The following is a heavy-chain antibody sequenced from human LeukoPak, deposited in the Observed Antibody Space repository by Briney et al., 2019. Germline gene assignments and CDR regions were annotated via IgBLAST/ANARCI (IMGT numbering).Heavy chain of an antibody. CDR2: ISGGGGVT. CDR3: AKDPRVATIEIFDY. J-gene: IGHJ4*02. D-gene: IGHD5-12*01. CDR1: GFTFSSYA. V-gene: IGHV3-23*01. Sequence: PGVSLRLSCAASGFTFSSYAMSWVRQAPGKGLEWVSSISGGGGVTYYADSVKGRFIISRDNSKNTLYLQMNSLRAEDTAVYYCAKDPRVATIEIFDYWGQGTLVTVSS.